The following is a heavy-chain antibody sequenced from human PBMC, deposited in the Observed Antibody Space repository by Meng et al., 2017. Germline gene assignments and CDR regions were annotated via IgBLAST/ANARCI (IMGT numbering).Heavy chain of an antibody. D-gene: IGHD4-17*01. CDR2: IYYSGST. Sequence: SETLSLTCTVSGGSISSGGYYWSWIRQHPGKGLEWIGYIYYSGSTYYNPSLKSRVTISVDTSKNQFSLKLSSVTAADTAVYYCARGKATTVTTYYYGMDVWAQGPT. CDR1: GGSISSGGYY. J-gene: IGHJ6*02. V-gene: IGHV4-31*03. CDR3: ARGKATTVTTYYYGMDV.